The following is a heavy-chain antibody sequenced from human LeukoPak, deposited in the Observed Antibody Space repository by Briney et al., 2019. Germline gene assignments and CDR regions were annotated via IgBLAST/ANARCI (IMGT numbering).Heavy chain of an antibody. V-gene: IGHV1-2*02. Sequence: ASVKVSCKASGYTFIDYYMHWVRQAPGQGLEWIGWISPNSGGTKYVQKFQGRVTMTRDTSITTVYMELSGLSFDDTAVYYCATDDGGEIAMDVWSQGTTVTVSS. D-gene: IGHD3-10*01. CDR3: ATDDGGEIAMDV. CDR1: GYTFIDYY. CDR2: ISPNSGGT. J-gene: IGHJ6*02.